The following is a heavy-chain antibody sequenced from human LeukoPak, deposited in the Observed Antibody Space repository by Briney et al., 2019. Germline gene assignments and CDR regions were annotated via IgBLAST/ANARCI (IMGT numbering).Heavy chain of an antibody. CDR2: INHSGST. CDR3: AREFSSGWTTYYIDY. CDR1: GGSFSGYY. Sequence: PSETLSLTCAVYGGSFSGYYWSWIRQPPGKGLEWIGEINHSGSTNYNPSLKSRVTISVDTSKNQFSLKLSSVTAADTAVYYCAREFSSGWTTYYIDYWGQGTLVTVSS. D-gene: IGHD6-19*01. V-gene: IGHV4-34*01. J-gene: IGHJ4*02.